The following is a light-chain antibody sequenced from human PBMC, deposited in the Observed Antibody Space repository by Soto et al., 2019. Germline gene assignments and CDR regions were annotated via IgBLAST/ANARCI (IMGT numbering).Light chain of an antibody. CDR1: QSISEY. V-gene: IGKV1-39*01. J-gene: IGKJ4*01. CDR2: SAS. CDR3: QQGYSTPLT. Sequence: DIQMTQSPSSLSASVGERVTITCRASQSISEYLNWYQQKPGKAPKPVIFSASTLQRGVPVRFSGSGSGTEFTLNISSLAAEDFGTYYCQQGYSTPLTFVGVTKVEI.